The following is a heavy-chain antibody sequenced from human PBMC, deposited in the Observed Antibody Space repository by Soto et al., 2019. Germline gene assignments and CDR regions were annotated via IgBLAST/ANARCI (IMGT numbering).Heavy chain of an antibody. CDR1: GYTFTTYG. V-gene: IGHV1-18*04. CDR3: ARVVKAGDYGDYGRYYFDY. Sequence: QVQLVQSGAEVKKPGASVKVSCKASGYTFTTYGITWVRQAPGQGLEWMGWISAYSGNTNYAQKLQGRLTVTTDTSTNTAYMDLRGLRSDDPAVYYCARVVKAGDYGDYGRYYFDYWGHGTLVTVSS. D-gene: IGHD4-17*01. J-gene: IGHJ4*01. CDR2: ISAYSGNT.